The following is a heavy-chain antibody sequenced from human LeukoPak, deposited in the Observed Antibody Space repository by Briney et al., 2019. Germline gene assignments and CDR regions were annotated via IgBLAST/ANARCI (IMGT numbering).Heavy chain of an antibody. V-gene: IGHV7-4-1*02. J-gene: IGHJ4*02. CDR1: GYTFTSYA. D-gene: IGHD5-24*01. Sequence: ASVKVSCKASGYTFTSYAMNWVRQAPGQGLEWMGWINTNTGNPTYAQGFTGRFVFSLDTSVSAAYLQISSLKAEDTAVYYCARGGPVEMATTPIDYWGQGTLVTVSS. CDR3: ARGGPVEMATTPIDY. CDR2: INTNTGNP.